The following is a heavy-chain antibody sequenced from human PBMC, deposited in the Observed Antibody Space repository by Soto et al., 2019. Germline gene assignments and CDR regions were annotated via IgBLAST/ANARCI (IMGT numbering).Heavy chain of an antibody. Sequence: EVQLVESGGGLVQPGGSLRLSCAVSGFTFSTFWMHWVRQAPGEGLVWVSRTNTDGRSTSYADSVKGRFTISRDNDKNTLYLQMNSLRVEDTAMYSCAKSGVDTFGLSYWGQGTLVTVSS. V-gene: IGHV3-74*01. CDR1: GFTFSTFW. CDR3: AKSGVDTFGLSY. CDR2: TNTDGRST. J-gene: IGHJ4*02. D-gene: IGHD5-18*01.